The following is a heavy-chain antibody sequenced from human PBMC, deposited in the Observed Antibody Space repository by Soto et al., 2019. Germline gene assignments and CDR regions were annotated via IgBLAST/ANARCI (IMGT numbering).Heavy chain of an antibody. Sequence: GGSLRLSCAASGFTFSSYGMHWVRQAPGKGLEWVAVIWYDGSNKYYADSVKGRFTISRDNSKNTLYLQMNSLRAEDTAVYYCARDGITMVRESDYFDYWGQGTLVTVSS. V-gene: IGHV3-33*01. CDR2: IWYDGSNK. J-gene: IGHJ4*02. D-gene: IGHD3-10*01. CDR3: ARDGITMVRESDYFDY. CDR1: GFTFSSYG.